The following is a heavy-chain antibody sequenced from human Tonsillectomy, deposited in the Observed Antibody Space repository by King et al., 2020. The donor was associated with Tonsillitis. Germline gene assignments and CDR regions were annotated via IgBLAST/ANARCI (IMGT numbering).Heavy chain of an antibody. CDR2: MSYDGSNE. CDR1: GFTFSTYA. CDR3: ARDSWALCEYLDY. J-gene: IGHJ4*02. Sequence: VQLVESGGGVVQPGRSLRLSCAASGFTFSTYAMHWVRQAPGKGLEWVAVMSYDGSNEYYADSVKGRFTISTDNSKNTLYLQMNSLRAEDTAVYYCARDSWALCEYLDYWGQGTLVTVSS. V-gene: IGHV3-30-3*01. D-gene: IGHD2-2*01.